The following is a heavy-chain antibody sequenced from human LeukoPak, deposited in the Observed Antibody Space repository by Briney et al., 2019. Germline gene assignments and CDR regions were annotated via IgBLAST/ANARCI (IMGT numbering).Heavy chain of an antibody. V-gene: IGHV5-51*01. J-gene: IGHJ3*02. CDR3: ARAGITVAGTSRGAFDI. CDR1: GYSFTSYW. D-gene: IGHD6-19*01. CDR2: ICPGDSDT. Sequence: GESLKISCKGSGYSFTSYWIGWVRQMPGKGLEWMGIICPGDSDTRYSPSFQGQVTISADKSISTAYLQWSSLKASDTAMYYCARAGITVAGTSRGAFDIWGQGTMVTVSS.